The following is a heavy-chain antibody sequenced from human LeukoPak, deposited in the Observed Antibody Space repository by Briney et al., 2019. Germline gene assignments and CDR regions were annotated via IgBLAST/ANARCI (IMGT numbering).Heavy chain of an antibody. V-gene: IGHV1-8*03. J-gene: IGHJ4*02. CDR2: MDPNTGNT. Sequence: GASVKVSCKASGYTFTNYDINWVRQATGQGLEWLGWMDPNTGNTGYAQKFQGRVTITRNTSISTAYMELSSLRSEDTAVYYCAAHRHYSSGWFDYWGQGTLVIVSS. CDR1: GYTFTNYD. CDR3: AAHRHYSSGWFDY. D-gene: IGHD6-19*01.